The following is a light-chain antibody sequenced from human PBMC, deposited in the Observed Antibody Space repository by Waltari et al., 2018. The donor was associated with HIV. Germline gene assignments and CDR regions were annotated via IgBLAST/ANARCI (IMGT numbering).Light chain of an antibody. CDR3: QQSYSTLYT. J-gene: IGKJ2*01. CDR1: QSIISY. Sequence: DIQMTQSPSSLSASVGDRVPITCRASQSIISYLNWYQQKPGKAPKLLIYAASSLQSGVPSRFSGSGSGTDFTLTISSLQPEDFATYYCQQSYSTLYTFGQGTKLEIK. V-gene: IGKV1-39*01. CDR2: AAS.